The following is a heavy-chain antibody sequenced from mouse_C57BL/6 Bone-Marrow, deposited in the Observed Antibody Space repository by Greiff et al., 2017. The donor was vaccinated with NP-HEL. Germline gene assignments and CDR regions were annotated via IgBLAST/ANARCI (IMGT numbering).Heavy chain of an antibody. CDR2: INPYNGDT. J-gene: IGHJ1*03. CDR1: GYSFTGYF. Sequence: VQLKQSGPELVKPGDSVKISCKASGYSFTGYFMNWVMQSHGKSLEWIGRINPYNGDTFYNQKFKGKATLTVDKSSSTAHMELRSLTSEDSAVYYCARSTTVVATGYFDVWGTGTTVTVSS. CDR3: ARSTTVVATGYFDV. V-gene: IGHV1-20*01. D-gene: IGHD1-1*01.